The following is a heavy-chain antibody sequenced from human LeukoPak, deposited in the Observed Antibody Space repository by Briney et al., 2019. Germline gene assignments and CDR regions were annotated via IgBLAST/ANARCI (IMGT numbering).Heavy chain of an antibody. V-gene: IGHV1-2*02. CDR2: INPNSGGT. CDR1: GYTFSGYY. D-gene: IGHD7-27*01. Sequence: ASVKVSCKASGYTFSGYYMHWVRQAPGQGLEWMGWINPNSGGTNYAQKFQGRVTMTRDTSISTAYMELSRLRSDDTAVYYCARAPQLGIEGAFDIWGQGTMVTVSS. J-gene: IGHJ3*02. CDR3: ARAPQLGIEGAFDI.